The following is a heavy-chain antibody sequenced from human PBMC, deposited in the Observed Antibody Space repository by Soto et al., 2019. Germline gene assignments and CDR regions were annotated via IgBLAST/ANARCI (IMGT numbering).Heavy chain of an antibody. CDR3: ARDSSAWPNYFDS. CDR1: GFSISTHA. J-gene: IGHJ4*02. CDR2: FSGRSGDT. D-gene: IGHD6-19*01. Sequence: PWGSLRLSCVASGFSISTHALTWVRQAPGKGLEWVSSFSGRSGDTYYAASVKGRFTISGDSSKNTVILQMNNLRADDTAVYYCARDSSAWPNYFDSWGQGIQVTVSS. V-gene: IGHV3-23*01.